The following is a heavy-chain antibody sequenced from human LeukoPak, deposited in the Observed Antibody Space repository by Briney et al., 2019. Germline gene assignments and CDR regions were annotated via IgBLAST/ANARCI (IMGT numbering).Heavy chain of an antibody. D-gene: IGHD4-17*01. CDR3: ARNDYGDYGIDY. CDR1: GFTFSTYS. CDR2: ISRSASFI. V-gene: IGHV3-21*01. J-gene: IGHJ4*02. Sequence: GGSLRLSCASSGFTFSTYSMSWVRQAPGKGLEWVSYISRSASFIYYADSVKGRFTTSRDNAKNSLYLQMNSLRAEDTAIYFCARNDYGDYGIDYWGQGTLVTVSS.